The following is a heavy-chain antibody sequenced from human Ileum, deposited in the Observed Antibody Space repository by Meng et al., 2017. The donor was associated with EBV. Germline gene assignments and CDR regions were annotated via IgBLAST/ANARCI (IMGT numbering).Heavy chain of an antibody. J-gene: IGHJ4*02. V-gene: IGHV4-61*08. Sequence: QVQLQGCGQGLVKPAGTLSLTFSVSGCSVSSGGNYWSWIRQPPGKGLEWIGYIYNSGSTNYNPSLNIRVTISVDTSKNQFSLKLSSVTAADTAVYYCARDGYSSGSDWGQGTLVTVSS. CDR1: GCSVSSGGNY. D-gene: IGHD6-19*01. CDR2: IYNSGST. CDR3: ARDGYSSGSD.